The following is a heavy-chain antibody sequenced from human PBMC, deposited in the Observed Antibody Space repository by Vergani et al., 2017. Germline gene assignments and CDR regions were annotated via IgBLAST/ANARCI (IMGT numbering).Heavy chain of an antibody. V-gene: IGHV3-23*01. CDR1: GFTFSSYA. CDR3: AKASGDGGGHFDY. J-gene: IGHJ4*02. D-gene: IGHD2-21*02. Sequence: EVQLLESGGGLVQPGGSLRLSCAASGFTFSSYAMSWVRQAPGKGLEWVSAISGSGGSTYYADSVKGRFTITRDNSKNTLYLQMNSLRAEDTAVYYCAKASGDGGGHFDYWGQGTLVTVSS. CDR2: ISGSGGST.